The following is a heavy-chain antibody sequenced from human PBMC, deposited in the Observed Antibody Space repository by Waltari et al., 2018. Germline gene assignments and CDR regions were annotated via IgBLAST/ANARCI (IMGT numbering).Heavy chain of an antibody. Sequence: QVQLVQSGSEMKKPGASVKVSCKASGYTFINYGVNWGGQAPGQGLEWMGWINTNSGKPTYAQGCTGRFVVSSDTSGNTAYLQISNLKTEDTAVEYCARGDIVIVPAADNWFDPWGQGTLVTVSS. CDR2: INTNSGKP. CDR3: ARGDIVIVPAADNWFDP. V-gene: IGHV7-4-1*02. J-gene: IGHJ5*02. D-gene: IGHD2-15*01. CDR1: GYTFINYG.